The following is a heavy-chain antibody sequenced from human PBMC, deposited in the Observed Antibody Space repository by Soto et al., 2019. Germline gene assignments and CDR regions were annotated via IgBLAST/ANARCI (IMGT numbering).Heavy chain of an antibody. CDR1: GYTFSNCG. CDR3: ARDEYNNGRNWLNP. Sequence: QVQLVQSGPEVKKPGASVKVSCKASGYTFSNCGFSWMRQAPGQGLEWMGWISTYNGNTNYAQKFQGRLSMTTDTSTSTAFMELRTLRSDDTAVYYCARDEYNNGRNWLNPWGQGTLVTVTS. CDR2: ISTYNGNT. D-gene: IGHD2-8*01. J-gene: IGHJ5*02. V-gene: IGHV1-18*01.